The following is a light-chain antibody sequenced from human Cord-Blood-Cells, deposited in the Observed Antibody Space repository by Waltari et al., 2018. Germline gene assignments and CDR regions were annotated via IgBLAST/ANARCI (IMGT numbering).Light chain of an antibody. CDR1: ALPKKY. CDR2: EDS. CDR3: YSTDSSGNHSV. V-gene: IGLV3-10*01. Sequence: SYELTQPPSVSVSPGQTARITSSGDALPKKYAYCYQQKPGQAPVLVIYEDSKRPAGLPERFSGSSSGTMATLTISGAQVEDEADYYCYSTDSSGNHSVFGTGTKVTVL. J-gene: IGLJ1*01.